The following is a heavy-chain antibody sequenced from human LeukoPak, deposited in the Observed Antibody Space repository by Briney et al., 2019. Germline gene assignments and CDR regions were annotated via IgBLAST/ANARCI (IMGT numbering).Heavy chain of an antibody. V-gene: IGHV4-59*01. Sequence: SETLSLTCTVSGGSISSYYWSWIRQPPGKGLEWIGYIYYRGSTNYNPSLKSRVTFSVDTSKNQFSLKLNSVTAADTAVYYCARGGDYGDLRYFDYWGQGTLVTVSS. CDR3: ARGGDYGDLRYFDY. D-gene: IGHD4-17*01. CDR2: IYYRGST. J-gene: IGHJ4*02. CDR1: GGSISSYY.